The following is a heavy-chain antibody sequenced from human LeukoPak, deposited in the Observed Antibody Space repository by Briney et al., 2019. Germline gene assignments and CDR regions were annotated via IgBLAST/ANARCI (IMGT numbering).Heavy chain of an antibody. CDR1: GFIFSSYA. CDR3: ALLGRELTLDY. D-gene: IGHD1-26*01. V-gene: IGHV3-23*01. J-gene: IGHJ4*02. CDR2: ISGSGGST. Sequence: GGSLRLSCAASGFIFSSYAMSWVRQAPGKGLEWVSAISGSGGSTYYADSVKGRFTISRDNSKNTLYLQMNSLRAEDTAVYYCALLGRELTLDYWGQGTLVTVSS.